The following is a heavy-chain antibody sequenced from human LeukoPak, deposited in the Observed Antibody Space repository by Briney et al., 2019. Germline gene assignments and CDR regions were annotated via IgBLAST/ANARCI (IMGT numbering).Heavy chain of an antibody. CDR1: GGSISSYY. D-gene: IGHD5-24*01. CDR2: IYHSGST. V-gene: IGHV4-4*07. CDR3: ARDLDGYNTFDY. J-gene: IGHJ4*02. Sequence: PSETLSLTCTVSGGSISSYYWSWIRQPPEKGLEWIGRIYHSGSTKYHPSLKSRVTMSVDTSKNQFSLKLSSVTAADTAVYFCARDLDGYNTFDYWGQGTLVTVSS.